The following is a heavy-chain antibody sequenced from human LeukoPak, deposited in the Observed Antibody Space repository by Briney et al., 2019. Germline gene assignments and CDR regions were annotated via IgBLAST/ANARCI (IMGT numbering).Heavy chain of an antibody. V-gene: IGHV1-2*02. J-gene: IGHJ6*02. CDR1: GYTFTSYY. CDR2: INPNSGGT. CDR3: ARGYCSGGSCSALGYYYYGMDV. D-gene: IGHD2-15*01. Sequence: ASVKDSCKASGYTFTSYYMHWVRQAPGQGLEWMGWINPNSGGTNYAQKFQGRVTMTRDTSISTAYMELSRLRSDDTAVYYCARGYCSGGSCSALGYYYYGMDVWGQGTTVTVSS.